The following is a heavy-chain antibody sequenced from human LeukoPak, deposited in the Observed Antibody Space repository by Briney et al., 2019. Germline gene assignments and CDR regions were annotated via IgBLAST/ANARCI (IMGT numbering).Heavy chain of an antibody. D-gene: IGHD4-23*01. CDR2: VPYSGST. Sequence: PSQTLSLTCTVSGGSISSGDYYWSWIRQPPGKGLEWIGYVPYSGSTTYNPSLKSRVTISLDTSKNQFSLKLTSVTAADTAAYYCARVTYGGNLGYWGQGTLVTVSS. V-gene: IGHV4-61*08. CDR3: ARVTYGGNLGY. J-gene: IGHJ4*02. CDR1: GGSISSGDYY.